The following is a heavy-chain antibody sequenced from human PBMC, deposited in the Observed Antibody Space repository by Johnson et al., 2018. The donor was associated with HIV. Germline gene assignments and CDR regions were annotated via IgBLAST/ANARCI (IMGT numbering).Heavy chain of an antibody. CDR1: GFTVSSNY. CDR2: IYSGGST. Sequence: VQLVESGGGLIQPGGSLRLSCAASGFTVSSNYMSWVRQAPGKGLEWVSVIYSGGSTYYADSVKGRFSISRDKSKNTLYLQMNSLRAEDTAVYYCAKGINTVTTSGDAVDIWGQGTMVTIPS. D-gene: IGHD4-11*01. J-gene: IGHJ3*02. CDR3: AKGINTVTTSGDAVDI. V-gene: IGHV3-66*03.